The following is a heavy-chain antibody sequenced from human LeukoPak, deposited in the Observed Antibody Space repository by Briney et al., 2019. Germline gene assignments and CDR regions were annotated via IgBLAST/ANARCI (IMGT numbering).Heavy chain of an antibody. CDR3: ARFLGSPRLSGAAAGTFVDY. V-gene: IGHV4-59*01. D-gene: IGHD6-13*01. J-gene: IGHJ4*02. Sequence: KPSETLSLTCTVSGGSISSYYWSWIRQPPGKGLEWIGYIYYSGSTNYNPSLKSRVTISVDTSKNQFSLKLSSVTAADTAVYYCARFLGSPRLSGAAAGTFVDYWGQGTLVTVSS. CDR1: GGSISSYY. CDR2: IYYSGST.